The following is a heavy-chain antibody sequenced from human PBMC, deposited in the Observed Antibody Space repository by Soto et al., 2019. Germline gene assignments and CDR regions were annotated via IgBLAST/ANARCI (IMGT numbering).Heavy chain of an antibody. D-gene: IGHD3-16*01. CDR3: VKDLALMGDY. V-gene: IGHV3-30*18. CDR2: VLYDGSKK. J-gene: IGHJ4*02. CDR1: GFRFSDYG. Sequence: QVHLVESGGGVVQPGTSLRLSCTASGFRFSDYGMVWVRQAPGKGLEWVSRVLYDGSKKYYADSVKGRFTISRDNPRNTLYLQMDSLRADDTAVYYCVKDLALMGDYWGQGTPVTVSS.